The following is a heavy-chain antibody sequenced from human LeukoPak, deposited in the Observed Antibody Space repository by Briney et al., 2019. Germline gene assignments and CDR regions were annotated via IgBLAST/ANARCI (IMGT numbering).Heavy chain of an antibody. CDR2: IYHSGST. D-gene: IGHD4-17*01. CDR1: GYSISSGYY. J-gene: IGHJ4*02. V-gene: IGHV4-38-2*02. CDR3: AREVAEYGDYLFDY. Sequence: PSETLSLTCTVSGYSISSGYYWGWIRQPPGKGLEWIGSIYHSGSTYYNPSLKSRVTISVDTPKNQFSLKLSSVTAADTAVYYCAREVAEYGDYLFDYWGQGTLVTVSS.